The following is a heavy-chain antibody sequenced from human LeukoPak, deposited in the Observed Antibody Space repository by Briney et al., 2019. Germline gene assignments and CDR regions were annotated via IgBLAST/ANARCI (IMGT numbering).Heavy chain of an antibody. CDR3: ARAGSSWYVYFDY. D-gene: IGHD6-13*01. CDR1: GYTFTGYY. Sequence: GASVKVSCKASGYTFTGYYMHWVRQAPGQGLEWMGWINPNSGGTNYAQKFQGRVTMTRDTSISTAYMELSRLRSDYTAVYYCARAGSSWYVYFDYWGQGTLVTVSS. CDR2: INPNSGGT. V-gene: IGHV1-2*02. J-gene: IGHJ4*02.